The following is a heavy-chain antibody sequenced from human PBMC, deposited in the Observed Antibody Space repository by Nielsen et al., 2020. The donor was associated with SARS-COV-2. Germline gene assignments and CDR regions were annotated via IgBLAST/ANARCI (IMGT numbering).Heavy chain of an antibody. CDR1: GFTFSSYW. CDR2: IKQDGSEK. D-gene: IGHD4-23*01. Sequence: GGSLRLSCAASGFTFSSYWMSWVRQAPGKGLEWVANIKQDGSEKYYVDSVKGRFTISRDNAKNSLYLQMNSLRAEDTAVYYCARGAQSHRWYYYMDVWGKGTTVTVSS. J-gene: IGHJ6*03. CDR3: ARGAQSHRWYYYMDV. V-gene: IGHV3-7*01.